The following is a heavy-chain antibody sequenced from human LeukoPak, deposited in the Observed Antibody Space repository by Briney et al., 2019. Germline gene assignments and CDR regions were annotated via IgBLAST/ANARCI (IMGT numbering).Heavy chain of an antibody. J-gene: IGHJ6*03. V-gene: IGHV3-13*01. D-gene: IGHD4-17*01. CDR2: IGTAGEI. CDR3: AKDYGDQHYYYHYMDV. CDR1: GFTFRSYD. Sequence: TGGSLRLSCAASGFTFRSYDMHSVRQATGKGLEWVSGIGTAGEIYYPGSVKGRFTISRENAKNSLYLQMNSLRAGDTAVYYSAKDYGDQHYYYHYMDVWGKGTTVTISS.